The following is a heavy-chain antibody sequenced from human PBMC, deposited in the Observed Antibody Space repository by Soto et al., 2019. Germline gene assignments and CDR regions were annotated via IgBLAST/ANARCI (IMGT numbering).Heavy chain of an antibody. Sequence: QVQLQESGPGLVKPSQTLSLTCTVSGGSISSGGYYWSWIRQHPGKGLEWIGYIYYSGSTYYNPSLKSRVTISVDTFKNQFSLKLSSVTAADTAVYYCARADYYGSGSQNHYYYGMDVWGQGTTVTVSS. J-gene: IGHJ6*02. CDR3: ARADYYGSGSQNHYYYGMDV. D-gene: IGHD3-10*01. V-gene: IGHV4-31*03. CDR1: GGSISSGGYY. CDR2: IYYSGST.